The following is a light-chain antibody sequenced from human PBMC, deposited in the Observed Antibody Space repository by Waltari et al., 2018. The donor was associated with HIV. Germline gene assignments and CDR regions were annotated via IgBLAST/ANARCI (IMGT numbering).Light chain of an antibody. CDR1: KLGNKY. CDR3: QAWDSSTVV. J-gene: IGLJ2*01. V-gene: IGLV3-1*01. Sequence: SYEVTQPPSVSVSPGQTANITCSGHKLGNKYTAWYQQKPGQSPVLVIYEDNKRRSGTPERFSGSNSGDTATLTISGTQAMDEADYYCQAWDSSTVVFGGGTRLTVL. CDR2: EDN.